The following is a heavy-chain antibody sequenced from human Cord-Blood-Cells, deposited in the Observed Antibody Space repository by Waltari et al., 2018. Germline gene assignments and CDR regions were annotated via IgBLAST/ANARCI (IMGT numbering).Heavy chain of an antibody. CDR2: IKQDGSEK. CDR3: AREGGIAAAGDY. J-gene: IGHJ4*02. Sequence: EVQLVESGGGLVQPGGSLRLSCAASGFTLSSYWRSWVRQAPGKGLEWVANIKQDGSEKYYVDSVKGRFTISRDNAKNSLYLQMNSLRAEDTAVYYCAREGGIAAAGDYWGQGTLVTVSS. CDR1: GFTLSSYW. D-gene: IGHD6-13*01. V-gene: IGHV3-7*01.